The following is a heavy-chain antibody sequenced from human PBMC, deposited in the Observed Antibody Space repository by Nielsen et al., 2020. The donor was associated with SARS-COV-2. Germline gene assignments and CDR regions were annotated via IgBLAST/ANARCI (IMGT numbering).Heavy chain of an antibody. J-gene: IGHJ4*02. V-gene: IGHV3-30*18. CDR2: ISYDGSNK. D-gene: IGHD6-19*01. CDR1: GFTFSSFG. CDR3: AKDFRAGSGCDY. Sequence: GGSLRLSCAASGFTFSSFGMHWVPQAPGKGLEWVAVISYDGSNKYYADSVKGRFTISRDNSKNTLYLQMNSLRAEDTAVYYCAKDFRAGSGCDYWGQGTLVTVSS.